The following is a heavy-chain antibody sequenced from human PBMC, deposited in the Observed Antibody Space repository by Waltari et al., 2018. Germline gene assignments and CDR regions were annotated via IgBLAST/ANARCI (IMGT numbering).Heavy chain of an antibody. J-gene: IGHJ5*02. CDR1: GGPFTDYS. CDR3: ARTWGYSPPLGWFDP. CDR2: ISHSGST. V-gene: IGHV4-34*01. D-gene: IGHD1-26*01. Sequence: QVQLHQWGAGLLKPSETLSLTCAVSGGPFTDYSWSWIRQSPDKGLEWIGEISHSGSTKSNPSLKSRVTMSVETIKKQVSLKLTSVTAADTAVYFCARTWGYSPPLGWFDPWGRGTRVTVSS.